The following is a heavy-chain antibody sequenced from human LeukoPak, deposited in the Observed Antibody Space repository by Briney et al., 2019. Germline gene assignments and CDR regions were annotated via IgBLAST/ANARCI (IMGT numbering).Heavy chain of an antibody. CDR1: GFTFSSYS. CDR2: ISYDGSDK. J-gene: IGHJ6*02. D-gene: IGHD2-2*01. Sequence: GGSLRLSCAASGFTFSSYSMIWVRQAPGKGLEWVAVISYDGSDKYYAGSVKGRFTISKDNSKNTLYLQMNSLRAVDTAVYYCAKGGYCSTTSCTPWGMDVWGQGTTVTVSS. CDR3: AKGGYCSTTSCTPWGMDV. V-gene: IGHV3-30*18.